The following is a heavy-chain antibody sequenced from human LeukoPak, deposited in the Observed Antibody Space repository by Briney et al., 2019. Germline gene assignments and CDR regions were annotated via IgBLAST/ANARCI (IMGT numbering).Heavy chain of an antibody. V-gene: IGHV3-23*01. CDR3: AKVGLRYFDWLLYGGGYFDY. J-gene: IGHJ4*02. Sequence: GGSLRLSCAASGFTSSSYGMSWVRQAPGEGLEWVSAISGSGGSTYYADSVKGRFTISRDNSKNTLYLQMNSLRAEDTAVYYCAKVGLRYFDWLLYGGGYFDYWGQGTLVTVSS. CDR1: GFTSSSYG. D-gene: IGHD3-9*01. CDR2: ISGSGGST.